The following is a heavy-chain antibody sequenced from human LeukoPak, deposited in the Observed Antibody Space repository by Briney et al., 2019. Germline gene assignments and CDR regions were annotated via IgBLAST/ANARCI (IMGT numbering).Heavy chain of an antibody. CDR1: GFTFSSYD. V-gene: IGHV3-13*01. J-gene: IGHJ3*02. CDR3: ARGGYYYDSSGYDAFDI. Sequence: PGGSLRLSCAASGFTFSSYDVHWVRQATGKGLEWVSAIGTAGDTYYPGSVKGRFTISRENAKNSLYLQMNSLRAGDTAVYYCARGGYYYDSSGYDAFDIWGQGTMVTVSS. CDR2: IGTAGDT. D-gene: IGHD3-22*01.